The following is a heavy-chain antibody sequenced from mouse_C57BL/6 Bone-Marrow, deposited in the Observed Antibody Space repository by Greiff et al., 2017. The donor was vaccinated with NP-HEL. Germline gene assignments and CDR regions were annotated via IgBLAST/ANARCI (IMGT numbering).Heavy chain of an antibody. J-gene: IGHJ2*01. V-gene: IGHV5-15*01. Sequence: DVMLVESGGGLVQPGGSLKLSCAASGFTFSDYGMAWVRQAPRKGPEWVAFISNLAYSIYYADTVTGRFTSSRENAKNTLYLEMSSLRSEDTAMYYCAREGFDYWGQGTTLTVSS. CDR1: GFTFSDYG. CDR2: ISNLAYSI. CDR3: AREGFDY.